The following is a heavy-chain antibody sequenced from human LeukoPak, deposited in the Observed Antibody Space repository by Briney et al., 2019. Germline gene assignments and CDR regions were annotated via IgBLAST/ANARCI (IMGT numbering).Heavy chain of an antibody. J-gene: IGHJ5*02. V-gene: IGHV3-9*01. CDR2: ISWNSGSI. Sequence: GGSLRLSCAASGFTFDDYAMHWVRQAPGKGLEWVSGISWNSGSIGYVDSVKGRFTISRDNAKNSLYLQMNSLRAEDTALYYCAKAIAGPWGQGTLVTVSS. CDR3: AKAIAGP. D-gene: IGHD6-13*01. CDR1: GFTFDDYA.